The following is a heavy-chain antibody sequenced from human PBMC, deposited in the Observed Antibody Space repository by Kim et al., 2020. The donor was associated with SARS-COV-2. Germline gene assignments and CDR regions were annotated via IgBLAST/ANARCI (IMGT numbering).Heavy chain of an antibody. V-gene: IGHV3-30-3*01. Sequence: GGSLRLSCAASGFTFSSYTMHWVRQAPGKGLEWVAVISYDGSKKYYADSVKGRFTISRDNSKSTLYLQMNSLRAEDTAVYYCAREYGSTSYLVGGRNYNAMDVWGQGTTVTVSS. CDR2: ISYDGSKK. J-gene: IGHJ6*02. CDR1: GFTFSSYT. D-gene: IGHD2-2*01. CDR3: AREYGSTSYLVGGRNYNAMDV.